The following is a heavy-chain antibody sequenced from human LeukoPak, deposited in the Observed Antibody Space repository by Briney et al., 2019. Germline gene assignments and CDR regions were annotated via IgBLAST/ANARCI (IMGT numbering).Heavy chain of an antibody. Sequence: GGSLRLSCTASGFTFGDYAMSWVRQAPGKGLEWVGFIRSKAYGGTTEYAASVKGRFTISRDDSKSIAYLQMNSLKTEDTAVYYCSSDPGGDGYYFDYWGQGTLVTVSS. CDR1: GFTFGDYA. CDR3: SSDPGGDGYYFDY. V-gene: IGHV3-49*04. D-gene: IGHD2-21*01. J-gene: IGHJ4*02. CDR2: IRSKAYGGTT.